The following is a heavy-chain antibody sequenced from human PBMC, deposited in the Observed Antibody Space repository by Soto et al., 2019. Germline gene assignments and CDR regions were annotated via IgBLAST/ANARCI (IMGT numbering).Heavy chain of an antibody. CDR1: GFTFISYA. Sequence: GGSVRLSCASSGFTFISYAMSWVRQAPGKGLEWVSTISGSGGGTYYADSLKGRFTISRDNSKNTLYLQMYSLRVEDTAVYYCARESDHWGQGTLVTVSS. V-gene: IGHV3-23*01. CDR3: ARESDH. CDR2: ISGSGGGT. J-gene: IGHJ4*02.